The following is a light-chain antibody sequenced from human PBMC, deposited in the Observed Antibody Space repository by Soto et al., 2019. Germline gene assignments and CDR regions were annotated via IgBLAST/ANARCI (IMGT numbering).Light chain of an antibody. Sequence: QSALTQPPSASWTPGQRVTISCSGSSSNIGSNTVNWYQQLPGTAPKLLIYSNTQRPSGVPDRFSGSKSGTSASLAISGLQSEDEVYYYCAAWDDSLIGYVFGTGTKVAVL. J-gene: IGLJ1*01. CDR3: AAWDDSLIGYV. CDR2: SNT. V-gene: IGLV1-44*01. CDR1: SSNIGSNT.